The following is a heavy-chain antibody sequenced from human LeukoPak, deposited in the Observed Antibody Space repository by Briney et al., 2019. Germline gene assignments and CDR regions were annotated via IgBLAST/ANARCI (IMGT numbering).Heavy chain of an antibody. Sequence: GGSLRLSCAASGFTVSSNYMSWVRQAPGKGLEWVSVIYSGGSTYYADSAKGRFTISRDDSKNTLYLQMTSLRAEDTAVYYCARETKGNYYDSRGPRGFDIWGQGTMVTVSS. J-gene: IGHJ3*02. CDR1: GFTVSSNY. CDR2: IYSGGST. D-gene: IGHD3-22*01. CDR3: ARETKGNYYDSRGPRGFDI. V-gene: IGHV3-53*01.